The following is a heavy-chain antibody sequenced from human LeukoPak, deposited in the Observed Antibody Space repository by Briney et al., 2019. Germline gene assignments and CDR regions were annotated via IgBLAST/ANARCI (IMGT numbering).Heavy chain of an antibody. CDR3: ARPMVDY. CDR2: INHSGST. Sequence: SQTLSLTCAVYGGSFSGYYWSWIRQPPGKGLEWIGEINHSGSTNYNPSLKSRVTISVDTSKNQFSLKLSSVTAADTAVYYCARPMVDYWGQGTLVTVSS. CDR1: GGSFSGYY. J-gene: IGHJ4*02. V-gene: IGHV4-34*01.